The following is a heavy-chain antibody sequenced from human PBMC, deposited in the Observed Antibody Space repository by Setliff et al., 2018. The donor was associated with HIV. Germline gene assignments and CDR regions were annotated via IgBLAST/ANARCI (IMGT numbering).Heavy chain of an antibody. Sequence: GGSLRLSCAASGFTFSSYGMHWVRQAPGKGLEWVAFIRSDESDKHYADSVKGRFTISRDNSKNTLYLQMNSLRPEDTALYYCAKSSLGLNSGWYGGFDHCGQGTLVTVSS. CDR3: AKSSLGLNSGWYGGFDH. CDR2: IRSDESDK. CDR1: GFTFSSYG. V-gene: IGHV3-30*02. J-gene: IGHJ4*02. D-gene: IGHD6-19*01.